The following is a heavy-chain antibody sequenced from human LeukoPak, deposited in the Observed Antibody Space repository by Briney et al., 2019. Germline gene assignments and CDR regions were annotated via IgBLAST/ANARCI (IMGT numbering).Heavy chain of an antibody. V-gene: IGHV5-51*01. Sequence: GESLKISCKGSGYHFTSYWIGWVRPLPGNGLEWMGIIYPGDSDTRYSPSFQGQVTISADKSISTAYLQWSSLKASDTAMYYCARLPLAAAGPSFDYWGQGTLVTVSS. CDR1: GYHFTSYW. D-gene: IGHD6-13*01. CDR3: ARLPLAAAGPSFDY. CDR2: IYPGDSDT. J-gene: IGHJ4*02.